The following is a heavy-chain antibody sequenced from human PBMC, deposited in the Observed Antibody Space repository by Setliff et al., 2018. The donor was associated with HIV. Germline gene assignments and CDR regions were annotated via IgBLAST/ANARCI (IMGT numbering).Heavy chain of an antibody. Sequence: PSETLSLTCAVFGGSFTDIGGSFTDYYWIWNRQPPGKGLEWIGEINHSGSTHYNPSLKSRFTISVDTSKNQFSLKLSSVTAADTAVYYCARVGVDVVRHYYYYMDVWGKGTTVTVSS. CDR3: ARVGVDVVRHYYYYMDV. J-gene: IGHJ6*03. V-gene: IGHV4-34*01. CDR1: GGSFTDIGGSFTDYY. D-gene: IGHD3-10*01. CDR2: INHSGST.